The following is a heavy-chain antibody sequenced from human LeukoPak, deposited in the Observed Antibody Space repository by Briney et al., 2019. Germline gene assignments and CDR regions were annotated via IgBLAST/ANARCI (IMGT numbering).Heavy chain of an antibody. Sequence: GGSLRLSCAASGFTFSTYAMNWVRQAPGKGLEWVSGFSSSGGSTYYADSVKGRFTISRDNSKNTLYLQMHSLRAEDTAIYYCAKSYSSGWHYFDYWGQGTLVTVSS. CDR1: GFTFSTYA. CDR2: FSSSGGST. D-gene: IGHD6-19*01. V-gene: IGHV3-23*01. J-gene: IGHJ4*02. CDR3: AKSYSSGWHYFDY.